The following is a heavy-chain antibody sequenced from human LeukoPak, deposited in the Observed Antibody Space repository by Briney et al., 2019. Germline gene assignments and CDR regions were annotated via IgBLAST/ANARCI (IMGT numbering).Heavy chain of an antibody. J-gene: IGHJ6*02. D-gene: IGHD3-3*01. Sequence: GESLKISCKGSGYSFTSYWTSWVRQMPGKGLEWMGRIDPSDSYTNYSPSFQGHVTISADKSISTAYLQWSSLKASDTAMHYCARHHDFPPGMDVWGQGTTVTVSS. CDR1: GYSFTSYW. CDR2: IDPSDSYT. CDR3: ARHHDFPPGMDV. V-gene: IGHV5-10-1*01.